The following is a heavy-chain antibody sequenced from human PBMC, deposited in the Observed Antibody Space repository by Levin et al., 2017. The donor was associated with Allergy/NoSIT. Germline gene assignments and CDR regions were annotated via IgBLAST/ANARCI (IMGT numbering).Heavy chain of an antibody. Sequence: GESLKISCAASGFTFSSYWMSWVRQAPGKGLEWVANIKQDGSEKYYVDSVKGRFTISRDNAKNSLYLQMNSLRAEDTAVYYCASSWVPSKTWIQLWLDAFDIWGQGTMVTVSS. CDR3: ASSWVPSKTWIQLWLDAFDI. CDR2: IKQDGSEK. V-gene: IGHV3-7*01. CDR1: GFTFSSYW. D-gene: IGHD5-18*01. J-gene: IGHJ3*02.